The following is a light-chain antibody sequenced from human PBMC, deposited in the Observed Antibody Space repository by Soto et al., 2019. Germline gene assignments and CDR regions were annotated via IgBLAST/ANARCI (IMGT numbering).Light chain of an antibody. CDR2: TAS. CDR1: QTVSRS. V-gene: IGKV1-9*01. J-gene: IGKJ4*01. Sequence: DTQLTQSPSFLSGSVGDRVTITCRASQTVSRSLGWYQQKPGKAPKLLISTASTLQSGVPSRFSGSGSGTDFTLTISSLQPDDFATYYCQQLWTYPLTFGGGTKVEI. CDR3: QQLWTYPLT.